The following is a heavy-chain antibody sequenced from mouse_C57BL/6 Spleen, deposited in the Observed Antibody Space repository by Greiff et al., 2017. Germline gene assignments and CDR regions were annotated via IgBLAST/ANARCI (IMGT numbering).Heavy chain of an antibody. V-gene: IGHV5-17*01. J-gene: IGHJ2*01. CDR1: GFTFSDYG. D-gene: IGHD2-2*01. CDR2: ISSGRSTI. Sequence: EVKVVESGGGLVKPGGSLKLSCAASGFTFSDYGMHWVSQAPEKGLEWVAYISSGRSTIYYADTVKGRFTISRDTAKNTLFLQMASLGSEDTAREYCARRGYYGYYFDYGAQGTTLTVSS. CDR3: ARRGYYGYYFDY.